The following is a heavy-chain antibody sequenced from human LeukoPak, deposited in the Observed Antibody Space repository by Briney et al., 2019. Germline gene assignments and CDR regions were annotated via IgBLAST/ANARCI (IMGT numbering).Heavy chain of an antibody. Sequence: GESLRISCKGSGYSFTSYWISWVRQMPGKGLEWMGRIDPSDSYTNYSPSFQGHVTISADKSITTAYLQWSSLKASDTAMYYCARHFSSYSSSSRLAYWGHGTLVTVSS. J-gene: IGHJ4*01. CDR3: ARHFSSYSSSSRLAY. CDR1: GYSFTSYW. V-gene: IGHV5-10-1*01. CDR2: IDPSDSYT. D-gene: IGHD6-13*01.